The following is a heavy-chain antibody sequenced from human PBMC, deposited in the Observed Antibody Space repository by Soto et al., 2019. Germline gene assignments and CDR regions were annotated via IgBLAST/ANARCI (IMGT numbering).Heavy chain of an antibody. J-gene: IGHJ3*02. CDR2: IWYDGSNK. CDR1: GFTFSSYA. Sequence: QVQLVESGGGVVQPGRSLRLSCAASGFTFSSYAMHWVRQAPGKGLEWVAVIWYDGSNKYYADSVKGRFTISRDNSKNTLYLQMNSLRAEDTAVYYCARDPEVSAFDIWGQGTMVTVSS. V-gene: IGHV3-33*08. CDR3: ARDPEVSAFDI.